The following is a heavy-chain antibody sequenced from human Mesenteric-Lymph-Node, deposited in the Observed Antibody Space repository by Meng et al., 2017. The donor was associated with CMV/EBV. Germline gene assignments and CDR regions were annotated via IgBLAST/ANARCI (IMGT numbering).Heavy chain of an antibody. V-gene: IGHV4-39*07. J-gene: IGHJ4*02. CDR3: ARANSEGGWGGPQDLGY. D-gene: IGHD2/OR15-2a*01. CDR2: MYYSGST. CDR1: GGSISSSNFY. Sequence: SETLSLTCIVSGGSISSSNFYWGWFRQPPGKGLEWIGSMYYSGSTYYNPSLKSRVTISVDTSKNQFSLKLSSVTAADTAVYYCARANSEGGWGGPQDLGYWGQGTLVTVSS.